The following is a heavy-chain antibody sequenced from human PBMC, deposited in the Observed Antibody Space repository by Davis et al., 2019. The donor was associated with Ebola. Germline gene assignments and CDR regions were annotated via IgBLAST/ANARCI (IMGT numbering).Heavy chain of an antibody. J-gene: IGHJ2*01. D-gene: IGHD3-16*01. CDR2: ISSSSSYI. CDR1: GFTFSSYS. Sequence: GESLKISCAASGFTFSSYSMNWVRQAPGKGLEWVSSISSSSSYIYYADSVKGRFTISRDNAKNSLYLQMNSLRAEDTAVYYCARDHYDYIWGSFLRNWYFDLWGRGTLVTVSS. V-gene: IGHV3-21*01. CDR3: ARDHYDYIWGSFLRNWYFDL.